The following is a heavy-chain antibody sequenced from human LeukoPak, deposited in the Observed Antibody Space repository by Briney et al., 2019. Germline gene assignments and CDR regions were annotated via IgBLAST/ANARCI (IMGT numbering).Heavy chain of an antibody. J-gene: IGHJ4*02. V-gene: IGHV4-38-2*02. CDR1: GFSISSGHY. D-gene: IGHD5-18*01. CDR3: ARIFIRNGYSSYFDC. CDR2: VYQSGTT. Sequence: SESLSLTCTVSGFSISSGHYWGWVRQPPGAGLEWIGSVYQSGTTYYNPSLKSRVTTSVDMSKNQFSLRLRPVTAADTAVYYCARIFIRNGYSSYFDCWGQGTLVTVSS.